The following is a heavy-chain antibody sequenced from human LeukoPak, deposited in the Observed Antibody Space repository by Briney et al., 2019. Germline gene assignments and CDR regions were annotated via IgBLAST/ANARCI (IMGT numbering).Heavy chain of an antibody. CDR3: ASRIAVSKFDY. Sequence: SETLSLTCTVSGGSISSYYWSWIRQPPGKGLEWIGYIYYSGSTNSHPSLKSRVTISVDMSKPQFYLELSSVTAADTAVYYCASRIAVSKFDYWGQGTLVTVSS. CDR2: IYYSGST. D-gene: IGHD6-19*01. V-gene: IGHV4-59*12. J-gene: IGHJ4*02. CDR1: GGSISSYY.